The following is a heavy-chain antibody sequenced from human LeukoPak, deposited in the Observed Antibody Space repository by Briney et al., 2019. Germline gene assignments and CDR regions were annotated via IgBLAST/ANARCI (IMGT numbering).Heavy chain of an antibody. V-gene: IGHV4-39*01. CDR1: GGSISSSSYY. J-gene: IGHJ4*02. Sequence: SETLSLTCTVSGGSISSSSYYWGWIRQPPGKGLGWIGSIYYSGSTYYNPSLKSRVTISVDTSKNQFSLKLSSVTAADTAVYYCARHRRITMVYYFDYWGQGTLVTVSS. CDR2: IYYSGST. CDR3: ARHRRITMVYYFDY. D-gene: IGHD3-10*01.